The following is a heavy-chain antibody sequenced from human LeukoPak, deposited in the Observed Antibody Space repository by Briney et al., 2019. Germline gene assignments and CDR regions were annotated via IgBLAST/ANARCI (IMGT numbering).Heavy chain of an antibody. CDR2: ISVGGGST. J-gene: IGHJ4*02. D-gene: IGHD2/OR15-2a*01. CDR3: VRTSNEYCLDENCYRGYFDH. CDR1: GFTFSNYG. Sequence: PGGSLRLSCAAYGFTFSNYGITWVRQAPGRGLQWVSAISVGGGSTYHADSVKGRFIISRDNSENTLYLQMSSLRAEDTAIYYCVRTSNEYCLDENCYRGYFDHWGQGAPVTVSS. V-gene: IGHV3-23*01.